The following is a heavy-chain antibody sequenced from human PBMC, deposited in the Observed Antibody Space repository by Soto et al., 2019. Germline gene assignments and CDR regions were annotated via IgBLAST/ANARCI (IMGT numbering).Heavy chain of an antibody. CDR2: ISAYNGNT. CDR1: GYTFTSYG. Sequence: ASVKVSCKASGYTFTSYGISWVRQAPGQGLEWMGWISAYNGNTNYAQKLQGRVTMTTDTSTSTAYMELRSLRSDDTAVYYFARGYCSSTSCYIPTLVDPWGQGTLVTVSS. D-gene: IGHD2-2*02. J-gene: IGHJ5*02. V-gene: IGHV1-18*01. CDR3: ARGYCSSTSCYIPTLVDP.